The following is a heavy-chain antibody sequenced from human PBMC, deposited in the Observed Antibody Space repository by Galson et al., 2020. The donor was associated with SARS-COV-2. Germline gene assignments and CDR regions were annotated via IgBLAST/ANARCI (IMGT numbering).Heavy chain of an antibody. J-gene: IGHJ4*02. CDR2: INHSGST. CDR3: ARFRGVSYCTNGVCRGGYYFDY. Sequence: SETLSLTCAVYGGSFSGYYWSWIRQPPGKGLEWIGEINHSGSTNYNPSLKSRVTISVDTSKNQFSLKLSSVTAADTAVYYCARFRGVSYCTNGVCRGGYYFDYWGQGTLVTVSS. CDR1: GGSFSGYY. D-gene: IGHD2-8*01. V-gene: IGHV4-34*01.